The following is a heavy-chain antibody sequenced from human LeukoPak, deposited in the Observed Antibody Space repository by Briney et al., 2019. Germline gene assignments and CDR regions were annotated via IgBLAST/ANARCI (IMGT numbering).Heavy chain of an antibody. J-gene: IGHJ3*02. V-gene: IGHV3-21*01. CDR3: AREDDYGDYRGAFDI. CDR2: ISSSSSYI. D-gene: IGHD4-17*01. CDR1: GFTFSSYS. Sequence: GGSLRLSCAASGFTFSSYSMNWVRQAPGKGLEWVSSISSSSSYIYYADSVKGRFTISRDNSKNTLYLQMNSLRAEDTAVYYCAREDDYGDYRGAFDIWGQGTMVTVSS.